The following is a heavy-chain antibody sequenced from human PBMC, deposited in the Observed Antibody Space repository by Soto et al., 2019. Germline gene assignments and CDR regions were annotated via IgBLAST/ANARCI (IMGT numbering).Heavy chain of an antibody. V-gene: IGHV3-53*01. CDR1: GFTVSSNY. Sequence: GGSLRLSCAASGFTVSSNYMSWVRQAPGKGLEWVSVIYSGGSTYYADSVKGRFTISRDNSKNTLYLQMNSLRAEDTAVYYCASLVVVAANDAFDIWGQGAMVTVSS. D-gene: IGHD2-15*01. CDR2: IYSGGST. CDR3: ASLVVVAANDAFDI. J-gene: IGHJ3*02.